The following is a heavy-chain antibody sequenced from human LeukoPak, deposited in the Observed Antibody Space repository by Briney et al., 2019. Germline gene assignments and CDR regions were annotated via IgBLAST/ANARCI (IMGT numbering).Heavy chain of an antibody. CDR1: GGSISSSTYY. V-gene: IGHV4-39*01. CDR2: IYYSGST. D-gene: IGHD6-6*01. J-gene: IGHJ4*02. Sequence: SGTLSLTCTVSGGSISSSTYYWAWIRQPPGKGLEWIGSIYYSGSTYYNPSLKSRVTISVDTSKNQFSLELSSVTAADTAVYYCARRGSSIDYWGQGTLVTVSS. CDR3: ARRGSSIDY.